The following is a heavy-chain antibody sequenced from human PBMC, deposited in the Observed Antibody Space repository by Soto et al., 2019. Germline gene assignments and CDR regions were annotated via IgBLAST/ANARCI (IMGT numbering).Heavy chain of an antibody. J-gene: IGHJ3*02. CDR1: GITFTGRT. CDR2: IVVGSGNT. Sequence: SAKGSCHASGITFTGRTIPLEPQARGQNLEWIGWIVVGSGNTNYAQKFQERVTITRDMSTSTAYMELSSLRSEDTAVYYCAARLNYDFRSGSPDYFTIWGQGTVVT. V-gene: IGHV1-58*02. CDR3: AARLNYDFRSGSPDYFTI. D-gene: IGHD3-3*01.